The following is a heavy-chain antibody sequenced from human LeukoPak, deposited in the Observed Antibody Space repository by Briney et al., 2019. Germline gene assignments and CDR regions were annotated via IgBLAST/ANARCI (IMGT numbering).Heavy chain of an antibody. CDR3: ATTGSVTSGPYYFDY. D-gene: IGHD4-11*01. CDR1: GFTFSNYW. J-gene: IGHJ4*02. CDR2: IKQDGSVK. V-gene: IGHV3-7*01. Sequence: GGSLRLSCAASGFTFSNYWMTWVRQAPGKGLEWVANIKQDGSVKSYEDSVKGRFTIARDNAKNSLYLQMNSLRAEDTAVYYCATTGSVTSGPYYFDYWGQGTLVTVSS.